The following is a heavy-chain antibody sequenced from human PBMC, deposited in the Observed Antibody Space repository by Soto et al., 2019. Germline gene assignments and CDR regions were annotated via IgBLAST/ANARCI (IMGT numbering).Heavy chain of an antibody. D-gene: IGHD3-22*01. V-gene: IGHV3-23*01. CDR2: ISGGGSTA. J-gene: IGHJ4*02. CDR3: AKDSNKYSSSLRGRYSDY. CDR1: GFTFTSYV. Sequence: GGSLRLSCAASGFTFTSYVMSWVRQAPGKGLEWVAGISGGGSTAFYADSVKGRFTISRDNAKNTVVLQMDSLRAEDTAIYYCAKDSNKYSSSLRGRYSDYWGQGTLVTVSS.